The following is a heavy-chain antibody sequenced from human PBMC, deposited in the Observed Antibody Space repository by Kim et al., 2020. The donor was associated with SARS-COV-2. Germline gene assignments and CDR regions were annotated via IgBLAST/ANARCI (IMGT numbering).Heavy chain of an antibody. Sequence: GGSLRLSCAASGFTVSNNYMTWVRQAPGKGLEWVSVISGGGITYFADSVKGRFTISRDDSKNTLLLQMNSLRAEDTAMYYCARDRGARSLDYWGQGTLVTVSS. CDR1: GFTVSNNY. V-gene: IGHV3-66*02. J-gene: IGHJ4*02. CDR2: ISGGGIT. D-gene: IGHD3-22*01. CDR3: ARDRGARSLDY.